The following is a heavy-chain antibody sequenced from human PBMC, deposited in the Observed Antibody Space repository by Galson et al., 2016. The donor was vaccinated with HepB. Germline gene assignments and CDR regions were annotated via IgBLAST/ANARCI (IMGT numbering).Heavy chain of an antibody. J-gene: IGHJ6*02. CDR1: GFTFDDYT. CDR3: GKDWGSLWESSGKGMDV. V-gene: IGHV3-43*01. CDR2: ITWDGLSP. Sequence: SLRLSCAAFGFTFDDYTMHWVRQAPGKGLEWVSLITWDGLSPAYADSVKGRFTISRDNRKNSLYLEMNGLRTEDTALYYCGKDWGSLWESSGKGMDVWGQGTTVAVSS. D-gene: IGHD3-10*01.